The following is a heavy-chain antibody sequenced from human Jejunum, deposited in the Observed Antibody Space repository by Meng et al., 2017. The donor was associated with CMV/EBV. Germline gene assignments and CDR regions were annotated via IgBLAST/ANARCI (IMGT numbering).Heavy chain of an antibody. Sequence: SGDYYWNWIRQPPGKGLEWIGNVYYSGSTHYNPSLKSRVSISVDTSKNQFSLKLSSVTAADTAVYYCAREEQYYYDSSSYGTDVWGQGTTVTVSS. CDR2: VYYSGST. D-gene: IGHD3-22*01. V-gene: IGHV4-30-4*08. J-gene: IGHJ6*02. CDR1: SGDYY. CDR3: AREEQYYYDSSSYGTDV.